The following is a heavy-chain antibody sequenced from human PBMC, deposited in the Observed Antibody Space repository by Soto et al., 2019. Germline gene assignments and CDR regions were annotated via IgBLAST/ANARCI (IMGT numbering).Heavy chain of an antibody. D-gene: IGHD2-2*01. CDR3: ARTSGLGYDFDYFDY. V-gene: IGHV4-4*02. CDR1: GGSISSSNW. J-gene: IGHJ4*02. Sequence: SETLSLTCAVSGGSISSSNWWSWVRQPPGKGLEWIGEIYHSGSTNYNPSLKSRVTISVDKSKNQFSLKLSSVTAADTAVYYCARTSGLGYDFDYFDYWGQGTLVTVSS. CDR2: IYHSGST.